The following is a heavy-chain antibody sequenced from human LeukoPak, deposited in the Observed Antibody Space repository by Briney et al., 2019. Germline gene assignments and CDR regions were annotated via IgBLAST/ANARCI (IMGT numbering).Heavy chain of an antibody. CDR3: ARDFRYGSGSEDPDY. D-gene: IGHD3-10*01. V-gene: IGHV3-48*04. J-gene: IGHJ4*02. CDR2: ISSSSSTI. Sequence: GGSLRLSCAASGFTFSNYAMNWVRQAPGVGLEWVSYISSSSSTIYYADSVKGRFTISRDNAKNSLYLQMNSLRAEDTAVYYCARDFRYGSGSEDPDYWGQGTLVTVSS. CDR1: GFTFSNYA.